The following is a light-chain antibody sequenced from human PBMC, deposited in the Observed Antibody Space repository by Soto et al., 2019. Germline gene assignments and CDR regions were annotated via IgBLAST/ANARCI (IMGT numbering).Light chain of an antibody. J-gene: IGLJ3*02. CDR1: SSNIGAGFD. Sequence: QAVVTQPPSVSGAPGQRVTISCTGSSSNIGAGFDVHWYHQIAGTAPKLLIYGNSNRPSGVPDRFSGSKSGTSASLAISGLRSEDEADYYCAAWDDSLSGWVFGGGTKVTVL. V-gene: IGLV1-40*01. CDR3: AAWDDSLSGWV. CDR2: GNS.